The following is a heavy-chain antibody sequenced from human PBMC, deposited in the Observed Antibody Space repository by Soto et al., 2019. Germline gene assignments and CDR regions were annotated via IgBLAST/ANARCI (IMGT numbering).Heavy chain of an antibody. CDR2: INCNSGSI. CDR3: VKDESINWYSGHFRH. V-gene: IGHV3-9*01. CDR1: GFTFDDYA. Sequence: EVQLVASGGGLVQPGRSLRLSCAASGFTFDDYAMHWVRQVPGKGLEWVSGINCNSGSIGYGDSVKGRFAISRDNAKNPLHLQMTRLSAEDKAFYYCVKDESINWYSGHFRHWGQGTLVTVSS. D-gene: IGHD6-13*01. J-gene: IGHJ1*01.